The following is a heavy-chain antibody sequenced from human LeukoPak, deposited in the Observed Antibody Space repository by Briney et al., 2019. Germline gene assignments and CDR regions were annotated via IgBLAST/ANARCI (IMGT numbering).Heavy chain of an antibody. CDR1: GFTFSSYA. CDR2: TSGSGGDT. J-gene: IGHJ4*02. CDR3: AKGAAGTLVGHYFDS. V-gene: IGHV3-23*01. D-gene: IGHD2-21*01. Sequence: GRSLRLSCAASGFTFSSYAMSWVRQAPGKGLEWFSTTSGSGGDTHYADSVKGRFSISRDNSKNTLYLQMNSLGAEDTAVYYCAKGAAGTLVGHYFDSWGQGTLVTVSS.